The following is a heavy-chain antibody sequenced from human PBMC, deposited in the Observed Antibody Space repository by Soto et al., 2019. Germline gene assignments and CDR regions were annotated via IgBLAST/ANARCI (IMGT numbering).Heavy chain of an antibody. V-gene: IGHV4-61*01. D-gene: IGHD6-19*01. CDR1: GASVSSGNHY. CDR3: ARGWDANS. J-gene: IGHJ4*02. Sequence: QVQMQESGPGLVKPSETLSLTCTVSGASVSSGNHYWSWIRQPPGQGLEWIGYIYHSGITNYNPSLKSRVTISADTSRNQFSLKVSSVTAADTAVYYCARGWDANSWGQGTLVTVSS. CDR2: IYHSGIT.